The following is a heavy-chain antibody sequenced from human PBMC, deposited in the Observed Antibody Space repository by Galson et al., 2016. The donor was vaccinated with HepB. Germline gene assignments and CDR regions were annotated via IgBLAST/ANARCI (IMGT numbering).Heavy chain of an antibody. CDR3: ARGVLVVNSMGTFDI. J-gene: IGHJ3*02. V-gene: IGHV1-2*06. D-gene: IGHD2-15*01. CDR2: IIPKSGDT. CDR1: GYTFSVYH. Sequence: SVKVSCKASGYTFSVYHLHWVRQAPGQGLEWMGRIIPKSGDTTYAQKFQGRVTMTRDTSVTTAYLELSSLRSDDTAVYYCARGVLVVNSMGTFDIWGQGTLVTVAS.